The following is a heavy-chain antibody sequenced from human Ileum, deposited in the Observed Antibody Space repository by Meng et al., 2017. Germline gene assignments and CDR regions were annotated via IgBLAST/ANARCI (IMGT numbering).Heavy chain of an antibody. CDR1: GGSINYSGGYY. CDR3: ARALLAAREEVGISGGHLDS. D-gene: IGHD1-26*01. J-gene: IGHJ4*02. CDR2: IYYIGTT. Sequence: SETLSLTCNVSGGSINYSGGYYWTWIRQRPGKGLEFIGYIYYIGTTYYNPSLRSRVSISVDTSKNQFALKLTSMTAADMAIYYCARALLAAREEVGISGGHLDSWGQGTLVTVSS. V-gene: IGHV4-31*03.